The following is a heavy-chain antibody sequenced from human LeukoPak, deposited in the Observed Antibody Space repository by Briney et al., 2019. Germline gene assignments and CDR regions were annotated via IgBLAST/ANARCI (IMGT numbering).Heavy chain of an antibody. CDR2: ISCNSGSI. CDR3: AKDIGYSSTNDAFDI. Sequence: GGSLRLSCAASGFTFDDYAMHWVRQAPGKGLEWVSGISCNSGSIGYADSVKGRFTISRDNAKNSLYLQMNSLRAEDTALYYCAKDIGYSSTNDAFDIWGQGTMVTVSS. CDR1: GFTFDDYA. D-gene: IGHD6-13*01. V-gene: IGHV3-9*01. J-gene: IGHJ3*02.